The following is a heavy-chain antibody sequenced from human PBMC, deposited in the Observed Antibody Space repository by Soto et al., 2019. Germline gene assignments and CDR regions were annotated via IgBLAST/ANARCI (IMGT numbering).Heavy chain of an antibody. CDR2: ISYDGSNK. V-gene: IGHV3-30*18. Sequence: PGGSLRLSCAASGFTFSSYGMDWVRQAPGKGLEWVAVISYDGSNKYYADSVKGRFTISRDNSKNTLYLQMNSLRAEDTAVYYCAKDPSVYAIPFWFDPWGQGTLVTVS. CDR1: GFTFSSYG. D-gene: IGHD2-8*01. CDR3: AKDPSVYAIPFWFDP. J-gene: IGHJ5*02.